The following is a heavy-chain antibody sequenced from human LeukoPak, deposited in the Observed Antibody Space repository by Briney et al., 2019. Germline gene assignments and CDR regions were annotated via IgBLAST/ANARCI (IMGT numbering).Heavy chain of an antibody. J-gene: IGHJ3*02. CDR3: AGEGGTTGTTFGDAFDI. Sequence: PGGSLRLSCAASGFTFSSYAMHWVRQAPGKGLEWVAVISYDGSNKYYADSVKGRFTISRDNSKNTLYLQMNSLRAEDTAVYYCAGEGGTTGTTFGDAFDIWGQGTMVTVSS. CDR1: GFTFSSYA. CDR2: ISYDGSNK. D-gene: IGHD1-1*01. V-gene: IGHV3-30-3*01.